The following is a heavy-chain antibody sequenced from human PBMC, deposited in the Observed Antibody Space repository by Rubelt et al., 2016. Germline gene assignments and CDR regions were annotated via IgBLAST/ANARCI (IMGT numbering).Heavy chain of an antibody. V-gene: IGHV4-59*01. CDR1: GGSISSYY. J-gene: IGHJ3*02. Sequence: LQESGPGLVKPSETLSLTCTVSGGSISSYYWSWIRQPPGKGLEWIGYIYYSGSTNYNPSLKSRVTISVDTSKNQFSLKLSSVTAADTAVYYCARVRNSNYDFWSGYYFDAFDIWGQGTMVTVSS. CDR2: IYYSGST. CDR3: ARVRNSNYDFWSGYYFDAFDI. D-gene: IGHD3-3*01.